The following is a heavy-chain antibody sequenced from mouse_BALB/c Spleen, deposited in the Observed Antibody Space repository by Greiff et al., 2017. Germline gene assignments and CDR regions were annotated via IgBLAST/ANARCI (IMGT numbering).Heavy chain of an antibody. J-gene: IGHJ2*01. CDR2: ISSGGSYT. V-gene: IGHV5-9-3*01. D-gene: IGHD1-1*01. Sequence: EVQLQESGGGLVKPGGSLKLSCAASGFTFSSYAMSWVRQTPEKRLEWVATISSGGSYTYYPESVKGRFTISRDNAKNTLYLQMSSLRSEDTAMYYCARGDGSSYFDYWGQGTTLTVSS. CDR3: ARGDGSSYFDY. CDR1: GFTFSSYA.